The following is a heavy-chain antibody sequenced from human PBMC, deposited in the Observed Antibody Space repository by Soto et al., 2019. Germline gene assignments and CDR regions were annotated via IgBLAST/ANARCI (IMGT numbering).Heavy chain of an antibody. V-gene: IGHV4-39*01. D-gene: IGHD1-1*01. CDR3: ASPRVTGTISYYYYYGMDV. CDR2: IYYSGST. Sequence: PSETLSLTCTVSGRSISSSSYYWGWIRQPPGKGLEWIGSIYYSGSTYYNPSLKSRVTISVDTSKNQFSLKLSSVTAADTAVYYCASPRVTGTISYYYYYGMDVWGQGTTVTVSS. CDR1: GRSISSSSYY. J-gene: IGHJ6*02.